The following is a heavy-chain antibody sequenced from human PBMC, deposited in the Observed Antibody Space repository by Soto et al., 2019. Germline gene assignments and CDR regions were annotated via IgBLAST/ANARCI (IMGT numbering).Heavy chain of an antibody. Sequence: PSETLSLTCTVSGGSISCSYWSWIRQSPGKGLEWLGYVYYTGSTNYSPSLRSRVSSSVDTSKNEFSLRLSSVTAAGTAVYFCERGVVVPGAHIDYWCQGTQVTVS. V-gene: IGHV4-59*01. CDR2: VYYTGST. CDR3: ERGVVVPGAHIDY. CDR1: GGSISCSY. D-gene: IGHD2-2*01. J-gene: IGHJ4*02.